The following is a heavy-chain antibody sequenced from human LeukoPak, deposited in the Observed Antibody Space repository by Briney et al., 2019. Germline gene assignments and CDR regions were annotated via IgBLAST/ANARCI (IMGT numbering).Heavy chain of an antibody. J-gene: IGHJ6*03. Sequence: SQTLSLTCTVSGGSISSGDYYWSWIRQPPGKGLEWIGEINHSGSTNYNPSLKSRVTISVDTSKNQFSLKLSSVTAADTAVYYCARHPLTTVTTRRYYYYMDVWGKGTTVTVSS. CDR1: GGSISSGDYY. CDR2: INHSGST. CDR3: ARHPLTTVTTRRYYYYMDV. V-gene: IGHV4-30-4*08. D-gene: IGHD4-17*01.